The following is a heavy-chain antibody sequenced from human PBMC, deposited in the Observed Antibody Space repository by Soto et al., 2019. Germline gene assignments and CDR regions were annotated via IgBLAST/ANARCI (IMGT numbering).Heavy chain of an antibody. D-gene: IGHD4-17*01. CDR2: ICGSGGNT. CDR3: AEDIPHYGEGGYFDY. CDR1: GFTFSSYA. Sequence: EVQLLESGGGLVQPGGSLRLSCAASGFTFSSYAMSWVRQAPGKGLEWVSAICGSGGNTYYADSVKGRFTISRDNSKNTLYLQMNSRRAEDTAVYYCAEDIPHYGEGGYFDYWGQGTLVTVSS. J-gene: IGHJ4*02. V-gene: IGHV3-23*01.